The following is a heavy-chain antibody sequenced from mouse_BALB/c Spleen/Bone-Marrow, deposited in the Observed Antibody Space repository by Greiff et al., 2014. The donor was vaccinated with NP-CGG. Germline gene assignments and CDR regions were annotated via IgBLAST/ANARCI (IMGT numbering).Heavy chain of an antibody. CDR1: GFSLTNYG. V-gene: IGHV2-3*01. J-gene: IGHJ4*01. Sequence: VKLMESGTGLVAPSQSLSITCTVSGFSLTNYGVSWVRQPPGKGLEWLGVIWGDGSTNYHSALISRLSVSKDNSKSQVFLKLNSLQTDDTATYYCAKQDYYRYDYARDYWGQGTSVTVSS. CDR3: AKQDYYRYDYARDY. D-gene: IGHD2-14*01. CDR2: IWGDGST.